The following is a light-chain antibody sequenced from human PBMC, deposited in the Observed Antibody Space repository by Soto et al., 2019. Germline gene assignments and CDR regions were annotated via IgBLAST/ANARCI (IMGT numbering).Light chain of an antibody. CDR1: QSVSSNF. CDR3: RQYGTALGFP. Sequence: EIVLTQSPCTLSLSQVDRATLSFRASQSVSSNFLAWYQEQLGQAPRLLIYGASKRATGIPDRFSGSGSGTDFTLTISRLEPEDFAVYYCRQYGTALGFPVGGGTKVDI. V-gene: IGKV3-20*01. J-gene: IGKJ4*01. CDR2: GAS.